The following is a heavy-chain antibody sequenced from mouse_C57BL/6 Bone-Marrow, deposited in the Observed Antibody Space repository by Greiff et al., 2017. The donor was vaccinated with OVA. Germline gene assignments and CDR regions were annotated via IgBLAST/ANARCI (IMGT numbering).Heavy chain of an antibody. V-gene: IGHV1-53*01. J-gene: IGHJ3*01. CDR3: ARSRFFYYGSSPWFAY. Sequence: QVQLQQPGPELVKPGASVKLSCKASGYTFTSYWMHWVKQRPGQGLEWIGNINPSNGGTNYNEKFKSKATLTVDKSSSTAYMQLSSLTSEDSAVYYCARSRFFYYGSSPWFAYWGQGTLVTVSA. CDR1: GYTFTSYW. CDR2: INPSNGGT. D-gene: IGHD1-1*01.